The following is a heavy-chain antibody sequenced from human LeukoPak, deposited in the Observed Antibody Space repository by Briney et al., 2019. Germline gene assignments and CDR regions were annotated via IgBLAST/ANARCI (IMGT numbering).Heavy chain of an antibody. V-gene: IGHV4-34*01. D-gene: IGHD2-2*01. CDR2: INHSGST. J-gene: IGHJ4*02. CDR1: GGSFSGYY. CDR3: ARDVVAARGSFDY. Sequence: SETLSLTCAVYGGSFSGYYWSWIRQPPGKGLEWIGEINHSGSTNYNPSLKGRVTMSVDMSKNQFSLKLRSVTAADTAVYYCARDVVAARGSFDYWGQGTLVTVSS.